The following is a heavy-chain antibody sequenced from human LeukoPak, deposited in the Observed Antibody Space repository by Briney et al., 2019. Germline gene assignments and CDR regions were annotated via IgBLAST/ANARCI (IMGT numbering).Heavy chain of an antibody. J-gene: IGHJ5*02. D-gene: IGHD3-3*01. CDR2: IYYSGST. CDR3: ARQFTIFGVVTGFDP. Sequence: SETLSLTCTVSGGSISSYYWSWIRQPPGKGLEWIGYIYYSGSTNYNPSLKSRVTISVDTSKNQFSLKLGSVTAADTAVYYCARQFTIFGVVTGFDPWGQGTLVTVSS. V-gene: IGHV4-59*01. CDR1: GGSISSYY.